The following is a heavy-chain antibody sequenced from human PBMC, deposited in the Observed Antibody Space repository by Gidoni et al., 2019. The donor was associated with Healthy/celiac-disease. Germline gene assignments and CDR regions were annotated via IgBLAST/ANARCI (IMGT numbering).Heavy chain of an antibody. J-gene: IGHJ2*01. CDR2: FDPEDGET. D-gene: IGHD2-21*01. CDR3: ATYPYCGGDCYFRYFDL. CDR1: GYTLIDLS. Sequence: QVHLAQSGAEVNKPGASVKVSCTVSGYTLIDLSIHWVRQAPGKGLEWIGGFDPEDGETIYAQKFQGRGTMTEDTSTDTAYMELSSLRSEDTAVYYCATYPYCGGDCYFRYFDLWGRGTLVTVSS. V-gene: IGHV1-24*01.